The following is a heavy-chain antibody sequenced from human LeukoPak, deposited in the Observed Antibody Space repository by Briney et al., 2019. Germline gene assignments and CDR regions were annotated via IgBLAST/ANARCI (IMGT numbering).Heavy chain of an antibody. CDR1: GFTVSSNY. D-gene: IGHD3-22*01. CDR3: AWAPYYDSSDFDY. V-gene: IGHV3-66*01. J-gene: IGHJ4*02. Sequence: GGSLRLSCAASGFTVSSNYMSWVRQAPGKGLEWVSVIYSGGSTYYADSVKGRFTISRDNSKNTLYLQMNSLRAEDTAVYYCAWAPYYDSSDFDYWGQGTLVTVSS. CDR2: IYSGGST.